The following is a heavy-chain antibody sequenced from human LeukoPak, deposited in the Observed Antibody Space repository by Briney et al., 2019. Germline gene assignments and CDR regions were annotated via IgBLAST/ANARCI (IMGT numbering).Heavy chain of an antibody. J-gene: IGHJ4*02. CDR2: MNPNSGNT. CDR1: GYTFTSYD. Sequence: ASVKVSCKASGYTFTSYDINWVRQATGQGLEWMGWMNPNSGNTGYAQKFQGRVTMTRDTSISTAYMELTRLRSDDTAVYYCARAPSSSSYYFDYWGQGTLVTVSS. V-gene: IGHV1-8*02. CDR3: ARAPSSSSYYFDY. D-gene: IGHD6-13*01.